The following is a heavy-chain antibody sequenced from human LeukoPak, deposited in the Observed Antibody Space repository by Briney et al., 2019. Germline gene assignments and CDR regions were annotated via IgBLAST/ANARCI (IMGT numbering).Heavy chain of an antibody. V-gene: IGHV3-9*03. CDR3: AKSRTTVVTPGAFDI. D-gene: IGHD4-23*01. CDR1: GDTLTELS. CDR2: ISWNSGSI. Sequence: SCKVSGDTLTELSMHWVRQAPGKGLEWVSGISWNSGSIGYADSVKGRFTISRDNAKNSLYLQMNSLRAEDMALYYCAKSRTTVVTPGAFDIWGQGTMVTVSS. J-gene: IGHJ3*02.